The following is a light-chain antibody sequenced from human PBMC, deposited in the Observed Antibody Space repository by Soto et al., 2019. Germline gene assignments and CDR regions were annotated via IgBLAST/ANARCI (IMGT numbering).Light chain of an antibody. CDR3: QQVYVYPST. Sequence: DIQMTQSPSSLSASVLDRVTITCRASQSISSYLNWYQQKAGLAPKLLIYAASSLQSGVPSRFSGGGSGTDFTLTISSLQPEDFATYYCQQVYVYPSTFGGGTKVDIK. J-gene: IGKJ4*01. V-gene: IGKV1-39*01. CDR2: AAS. CDR1: QSISSY.